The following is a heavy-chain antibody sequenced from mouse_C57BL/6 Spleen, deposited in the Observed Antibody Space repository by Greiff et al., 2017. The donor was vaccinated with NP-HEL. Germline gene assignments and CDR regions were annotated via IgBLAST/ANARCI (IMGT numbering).Heavy chain of an antibody. D-gene: IGHD4-1*01. Sequence: PLHHPFASLVSPVSSFPLSCKASVYTFTSYCLAFVPHRPVQFLEWIVNIYPSDSETHYNQKFKDKATLTVDKSSSTAYMQLSSLTSEDSAVYYCARRGTSNWDDYWGQGTTLTVSS. V-gene: IGHV1-61*01. CDR3: ARRGTSNWDDY. CDR2: IYPSDSET. J-gene: IGHJ2*01. CDR1: VYTFTSYC.